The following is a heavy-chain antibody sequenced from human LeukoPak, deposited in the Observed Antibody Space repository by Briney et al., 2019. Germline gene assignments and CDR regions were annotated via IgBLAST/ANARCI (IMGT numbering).Heavy chain of an antibody. J-gene: IGHJ4*02. CDR1: GFTFSSYW. Sequence: PGGSLRLSCAASGFTFSSYWMSWVRQAPGKGLEWVANIKQDGSEKYYVDSVKGRFTISRDNAKNSLYLQMNSLRAEDTAVYYCARDSDSNPEGVFDYWGQGTLVTVPS. D-gene: IGHD4-11*01. CDR2: IKQDGSEK. V-gene: IGHV3-7*01. CDR3: ARDSDSNPEGVFDY.